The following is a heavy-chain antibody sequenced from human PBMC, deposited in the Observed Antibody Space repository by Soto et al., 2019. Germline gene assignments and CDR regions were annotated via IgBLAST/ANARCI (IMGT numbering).Heavy chain of an antibody. CDR3: AKDKVPDGAWDIDY. J-gene: IGHJ4*02. D-gene: IGHD4-17*01. V-gene: IGHV3-23*01. CDR1: GFTFSQYT. CDR2: IIGGNGDT. Sequence: EVQLLESGGQLVQPGGSLRLSCVVSGFTFSQYTMNWVRQAPGKGLEWISGIIGGNGDTYYADSVKGRFTISRDNSKNTLFLQMDSLTVGDTAIYYCAKDKVPDGAWDIDYWGQGAPVTVSS.